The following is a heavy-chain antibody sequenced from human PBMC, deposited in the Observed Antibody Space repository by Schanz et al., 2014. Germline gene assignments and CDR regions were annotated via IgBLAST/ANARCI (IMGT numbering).Heavy chain of an antibody. CDR3: AKSYDTSGYSGFDY. CDR1: GFTFSSYW. CDR2: INSDGSSA. D-gene: IGHD3-22*01. J-gene: IGHJ4*02. V-gene: IGHV3-74*01. Sequence: EVQLVESGGGLVQPGGSLRLSCAASGFTFSSYWMHWVRQAPGKGLVWISRINSDGSSASYADSVKGRFTISRDNAKNTLYLQMNSVRAEDSAVYFCAKSYDTSGYSGFDYWGQGTLVTVSS.